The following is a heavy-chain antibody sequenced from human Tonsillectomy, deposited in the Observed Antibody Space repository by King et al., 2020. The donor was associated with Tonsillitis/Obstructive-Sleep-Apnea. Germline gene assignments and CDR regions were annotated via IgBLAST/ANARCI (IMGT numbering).Heavy chain of an antibody. Sequence: QLQESGPGLVKPSETLSLTCTVSGGSISSSSYYWGWIRQPPGKGLEWIGSIYYSGSTYYNPSLKSRVTISVDTSKNQFSLKLSSVTAADTAVYYCARHGTRGQWLVPAHYWSQGTLVTVSS. D-gene: IGHD6-19*01. CDR1: GGSISSSSYY. V-gene: IGHV4-39*01. J-gene: IGHJ4*02. CDR2: IYYSGST. CDR3: ARHGTRGQWLVPAHY.